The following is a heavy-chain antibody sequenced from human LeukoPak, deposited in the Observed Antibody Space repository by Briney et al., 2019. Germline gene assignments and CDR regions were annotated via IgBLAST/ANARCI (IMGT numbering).Heavy chain of an antibody. CDR3: ARGFDYSRYYGMDV. J-gene: IGHJ6*02. CDR1: GGPFSEYY. CDR2: INHSGST. D-gene: IGHD4-4*01. Sequence: SETLSLTCAMYGGPFSEYYWSWIRQPPGKGLEWIGEINHSGSTNYNPSLKSRVTILLDKSKNQFSLKLSSVTAADTAVYYCARGFDYSRYYGMDVWGQGTTVTVSS. V-gene: IGHV4-34*01.